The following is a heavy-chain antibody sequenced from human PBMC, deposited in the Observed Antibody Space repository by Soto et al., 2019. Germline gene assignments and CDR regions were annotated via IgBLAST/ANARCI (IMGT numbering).Heavy chain of an antibody. V-gene: IGHV1-69*13. CDR2: IIPIFGTA. D-gene: IGHD5-18*01. CDR1: GGTFSSYA. Sequence: SVKVSCKASGGTFSSYAISWVRQAPVQGLEWMGGIIPIFGTANYAQKFQGRVTITADESTSTAYMELSSLRSEDTAVYYCAKNRGYSYGYGDLDYWGQGTLVTVSS. J-gene: IGHJ4*02. CDR3: AKNRGYSYGYGDLDY.